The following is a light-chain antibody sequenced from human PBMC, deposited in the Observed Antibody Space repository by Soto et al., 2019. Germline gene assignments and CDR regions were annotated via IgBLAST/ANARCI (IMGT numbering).Light chain of an antibody. V-gene: IGLV1-40*01. CDR2: GNS. Sequence: QPVLTQPPSVSGAPGQRVTISYTGSSSNIGAGYDVHWYQQLPGTAPKVLIYGNSDRPSGVPDRFSGSKSGTSASLAITGLQAEDEADYYCQSYDSSLSVLYVFGTGTKLTVL. J-gene: IGLJ1*01. CDR1: SSNIGAGYD. CDR3: QSYDSSLSVLYV.